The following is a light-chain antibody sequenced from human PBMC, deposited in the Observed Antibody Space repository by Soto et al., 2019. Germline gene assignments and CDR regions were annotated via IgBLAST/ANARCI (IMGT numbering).Light chain of an antibody. CDR3: CSYAGSTPV. V-gene: IGLV2-11*01. J-gene: IGLJ3*02. Sequence: QSALTQPRSVSGSPGQSVTISCTGTSSDVGGYNYVSWYQQHPGKAPKLMIYDVSKRPSGVPDRFSGSKSGNTASLTISGLQAEDEADYYCCSYAGSTPVFGGGTKVPVL. CDR2: DVS. CDR1: SSDVGGYNY.